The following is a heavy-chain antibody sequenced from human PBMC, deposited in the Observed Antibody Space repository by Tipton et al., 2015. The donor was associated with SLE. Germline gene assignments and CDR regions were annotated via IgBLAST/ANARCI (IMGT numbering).Heavy chain of an antibody. J-gene: IGHJ4*02. CDR1: GFTFSSYS. CDR2: ISSSSSYI. V-gene: IGHV3-21*01. D-gene: IGHD2/OR15-2a*01. Sequence: SLRLSCAASGFTFSSYSMNWVRQAPGKGLEWVSSISSSSSYIYYADSVKGRFTISRDNAKNSLYLQMNSLRAEDTAVYYCARDDLEYTKGFDYWGQGTLVTVSS. CDR3: ARDDLEYTKGFDY.